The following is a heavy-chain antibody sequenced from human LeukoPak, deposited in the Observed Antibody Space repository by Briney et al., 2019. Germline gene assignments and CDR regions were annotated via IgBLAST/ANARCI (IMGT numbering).Heavy chain of an antibody. CDR1: GFTMKNFG. V-gene: IGHV3-33*01. Sequence: GGSLRLSCAVSGFTMKNFGMHCVRQAPGKGLEWVAVIWYDGSQRHYMDSVKGRFAISRENSMNTLSLQMNGLRVEDTAVYYCVRGADMNYNFENSFYFDSWGQGALVIVSS. J-gene: IGHJ4*02. D-gene: IGHD3-3*01. CDR2: IWYDGSQR. CDR3: VRGADMNYNFENSFYFDS.